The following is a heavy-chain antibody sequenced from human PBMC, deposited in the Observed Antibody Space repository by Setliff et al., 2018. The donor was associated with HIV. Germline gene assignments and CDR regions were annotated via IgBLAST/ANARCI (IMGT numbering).Heavy chain of an antibody. CDR3: AKTSNTGYLFCSDY. V-gene: IGHV3-23*01. J-gene: IGHJ4*02. CDR2: ISGSGVNS. CDR1: GFTFSNYV. Sequence: LRLSCAASGFTFSNYVINWVRQAPGKGLEWISGISGSGVNSYYADSVKGRFTISRDNSKNTVYLQMNSLRAEDTAVYYCAKTSNTGYLFCSDYWGQGTLVTGSS. D-gene: IGHD3-9*01.